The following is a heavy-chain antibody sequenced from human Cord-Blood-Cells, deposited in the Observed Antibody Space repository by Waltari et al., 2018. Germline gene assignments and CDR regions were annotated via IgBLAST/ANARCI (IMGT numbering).Heavy chain of an antibody. J-gene: IGHJ4*02. CDR1: GGSFSGYS. D-gene: IGHD6-13*01. V-gene: IGHV4-34*01. CDR3: ARLSSSWYRDKDY. Sequence: QVQLQQWGAGLLKPSETLSLTCAVHGGSFSGYSWSWIRQPPGKGLEWIGEINHSGSTNYNPSLKSRVTISVDTSKNQFSLKLSSVTAADTAVYYCARLSSSWYRDKDYWGQGTLVTVSS. CDR2: INHSGST.